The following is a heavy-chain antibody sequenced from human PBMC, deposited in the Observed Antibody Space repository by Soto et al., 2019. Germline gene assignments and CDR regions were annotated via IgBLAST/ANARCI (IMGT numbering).Heavy chain of an antibody. CDR1: GGSISSRSYY. J-gene: IGHJ5*02. V-gene: IGHV4-39*01. Sequence: SETLSLTCSVSGGSISSRSYYWGWIRQPPGKGLEWIGSIYYSGSIYYNPSLKSRVTISVDTSKNQFSLKLSSVTAAETAVYYCARQSSGWYNWFDPWGQGTLVTVSS. CDR2: IYYSGSI. D-gene: IGHD6-19*01. CDR3: ARQSSGWYNWFDP.